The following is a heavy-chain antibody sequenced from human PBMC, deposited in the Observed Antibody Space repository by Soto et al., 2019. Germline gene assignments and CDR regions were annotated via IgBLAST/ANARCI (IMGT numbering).Heavy chain of an antibody. CDR3: ARGAIRGYSYGYYLGY. J-gene: IGHJ4*02. CDR2: INHSGST. Sequence: PSETLSLTCAVYGGSFSGYYWSWIRQPPGKGLEWIGEINHSGSTNYNPSLKSRVTISVDTSKNQFSLKLSSVTAADTALYYCARGAIRGYSYGYYLGYWGQGTLVTVS. D-gene: IGHD5-18*01. V-gene: IGHV4-34*01. CDR1: GGSFSGYY.